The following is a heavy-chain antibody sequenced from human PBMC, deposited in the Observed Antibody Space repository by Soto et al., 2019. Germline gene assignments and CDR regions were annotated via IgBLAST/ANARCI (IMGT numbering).Heavy chain of an antibody. D-gene: IGHD2-8*02. CDR3: ARDKITGLFDY. Sequence: SETLSLTCTVSGGSISNYFWSWIRQPPGKGLESIGYIYSSGSTNYNPSLKSRVTMSVDTSKNQFSLKLTSVTAADTAVYYCARDKITGLFDYWGQGTLVTVSS. CDR2: IYSSGST. J-gene: IGHJ4*02. CDR1: GGSISNYF. V-gene: IGHV4-59*12.